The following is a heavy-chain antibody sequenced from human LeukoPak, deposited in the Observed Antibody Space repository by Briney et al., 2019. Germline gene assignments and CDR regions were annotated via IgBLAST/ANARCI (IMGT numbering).Heavy chain of an antibody. CDR1: GFTFSSYG. V-gene: IGHV3-30*18. Sequence: GGSLRLSCAASGFTFSSYGMHWVRQAPGKGLEWVAVISYDGSNKYYPDSVKGRFTISRDNSKNTLYLQMNSLRAEDTAVYYCAKAERDTATRHWGQGTLVTVSS. J-gene: IGHJ4*02. D-gene: IGHD5-18*01. CDR2: ISYDGSNK. CDR3: AKAERDTATRH.